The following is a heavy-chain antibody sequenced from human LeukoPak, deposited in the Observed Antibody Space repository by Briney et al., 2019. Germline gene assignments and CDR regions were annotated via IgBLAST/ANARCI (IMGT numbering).Heavy chain of an antibody. CDR1: GGSISSSNW. V-gene: IGHV4-4*02. CDR3: ARVEPGYCSSTSCRPIDY. Sequence: SGTLSLTCAVSGGSISSSNWWSWVRQPPGKGLEWIGEIYHSGSTNYNPSLKSRVTISVDKSKNQFSLKLSSVTAADTAVYYCARVEPGYCSSTSCRPIDYWGQGTLVTVSS. J-gene: IGHJ4*02. D-gene: IGHD2-2*01. CDR2: IYHSGST.